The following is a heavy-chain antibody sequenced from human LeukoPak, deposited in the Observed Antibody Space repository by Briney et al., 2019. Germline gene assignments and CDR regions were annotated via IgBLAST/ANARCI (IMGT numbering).Heavy chain of an antibody. D-gene: IGHD3-16*02. J-gene: IGHJ4*02. V-gene: IGHV1-18*01. CDR2: ISAYNGNT. CDR1: GYTFTSYG. CDR3: ARVFTFGGVIVPSPFDY. Sequence: ASVKVSCKASGYTFTSYGISWVRQAPGQGLEWMGWISAYNGNTNYAQKLQGRVTMTTDTSTSTAYMELRSLRSDDTAVYYCARVFTFGGVIVPSPFDYWGQGTLVTVSS.